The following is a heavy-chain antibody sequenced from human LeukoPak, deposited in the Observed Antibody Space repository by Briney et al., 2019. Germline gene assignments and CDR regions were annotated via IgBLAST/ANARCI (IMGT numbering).Heavy chain of an antibody. CDR1: GYTLTELS. CDR2: LDPEDGET. Sequence: ASVKVSCKVSGYTLTELSMHWVRQAPGKGLEWMGGLDPEDGETIYAQKFQGRVTMTEDTSTDTAYMELSSLRSEDTAVYYCATKYDSSGLITPPLFDYWGQGTLVTVSS. V-gene: IGHV1-24*01. CDR3: ATKYDSSGLITPPLFDY. D-gene: IGHD3-22*01. J-gene: IGHJ4*02.